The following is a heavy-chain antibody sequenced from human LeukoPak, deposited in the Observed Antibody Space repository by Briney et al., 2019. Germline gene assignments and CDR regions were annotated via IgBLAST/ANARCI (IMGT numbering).Heavy chain of an antibody. J-gene: IGHJ4*02. CDR2: INPNSGGT. D-gene: IGHD3-3*01. V-gene: IGHV1-18*01. CDR3: ASGQDFGFDY. Sequence: ASVKVSCKASGGTPSSDAISWVRQAPGQGLEWMGWINPNSGGTNYAQKLQGRVTMTTDTSTSTAYMELRSLRSDDTAVYYCASGQDFGFDYWGQGTLVTVSS. CDR1: GGTPSSDA.